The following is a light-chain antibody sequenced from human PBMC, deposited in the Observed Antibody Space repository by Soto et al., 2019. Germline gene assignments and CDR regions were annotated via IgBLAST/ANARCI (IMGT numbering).Light chain of an antibody. Sequence: QSVLTQPPSVSGAPGQRVTISCTGSRSNIGAGYHVHWYQQLPGTAPKLLIYGNSNRPSGVPDRFSGSKSGTSASLAITGLQAEDDADYYCQSYYSSRSGSVFGGGTKLTVL. CDR2: GNS. CDR3: QSYYSSRSGSV. J-gene: IGLJ3*02. CDR1: RSNIGAGYH. V-gene: IGLV1-40*01.